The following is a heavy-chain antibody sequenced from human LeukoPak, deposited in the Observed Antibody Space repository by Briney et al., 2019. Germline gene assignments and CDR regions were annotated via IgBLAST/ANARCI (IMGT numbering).Heavy chain of an antibody. J-gene: IGHJ3*02. D-gene: IGHD3-9*01. CDR1: GYTFTGYY. CDR2: INPNSGGT. V-gene: IGHV1-2*04. Sequence: ASVKVSCKASGYTFTGYYMHWVRQAPGQGLEWMGWINPNSGGTIYAQKFQGWVTMTRDTSISTAYMELSRLRSDDTAVYYCARSNYDILTGRTGAFDIWGQGTMVTVST. CDR3: ARSNYDILTGRTGAFDI.